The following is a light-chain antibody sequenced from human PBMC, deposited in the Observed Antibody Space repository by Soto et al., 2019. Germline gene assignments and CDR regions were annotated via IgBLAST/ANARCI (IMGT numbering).Light chain of an antibody. CDR3: QQYYNTPIT. J-gene: IGKJ5*01. Sequence: DIVMTQSPDSLAVSLGERATIKCKSSQSVLYSSNNNNYLAWFQQKPGQPPKLLFYWASTRESGVPDRFSGSGYGKDFTLTISSMQADDVAVYYCQQYYNTPITFGQGTRLEIK. V-gene: IGKV4-1*01. CDR1: QSVLYSSNNNNY. CDR2: WAS.